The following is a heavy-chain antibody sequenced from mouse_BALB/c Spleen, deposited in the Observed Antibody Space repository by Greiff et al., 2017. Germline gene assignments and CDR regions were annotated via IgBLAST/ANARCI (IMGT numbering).Heavy chain of an antibody. V-gene: IGHV1-7*01. CDR1: GYTFTSYW. D-gene: IGHD2-3*01. Sequence: VQLQQSGAELAKPGASVKMSCKASGYTFTSYWMHWVKQRPGQGLEWIGYINPSTGYTEYNQKFKDKATLTADKSSSTAYMQLSSLTSEDSAVYYCASGYYGDAMDYWGQGTSVTVSS. J-gene: IGHJ4*01. CDR2: INPSTGYT. CDR3: ASGYYGDAMDY.